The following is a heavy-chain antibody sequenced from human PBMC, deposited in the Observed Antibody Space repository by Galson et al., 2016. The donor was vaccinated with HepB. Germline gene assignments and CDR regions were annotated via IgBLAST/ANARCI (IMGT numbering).Heavy chain of an antibody. CDR3: AKDTGSGFYSRWFDP. CDR2: ISGSGGSP. Sequence: SLRLSCAASGFTFSNYAMSRVRQAPGKGLAWVSDISGSGGSPYYADSVKGRFTISSDNSKNTLYLQMNSLRVEDTALYYCAKDTGSGFYSRWFDPWGQGTLVTVSS. V-gene: IGHV3-23*01. CDR1: GFTFSNYA. J-gene: IGHJ5*02. D-gene: IGHD3-3*01.